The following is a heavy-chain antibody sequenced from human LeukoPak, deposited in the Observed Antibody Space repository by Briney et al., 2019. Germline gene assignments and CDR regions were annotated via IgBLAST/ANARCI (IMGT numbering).Heavy chain of an antibody. CDR2: IHHSGSI. CDR3: ARLGYCSSTSCYPDL. D-gene: IGHD2-2*01. J-gene: IGHJ5*02. Sequence: PSETLSLTCAVSAYSINGLNYWGWIRQPPGKRLEWIGSIHHSGSIDYNPSLKSRVTISIDTSKKQFSLKLTYVTAADTAVYYCARLGYCSSTSCYPDLWGQGSLVTVSS. V-gene: IGHV4-38-2*01. CDR1: AYSINGLNY.